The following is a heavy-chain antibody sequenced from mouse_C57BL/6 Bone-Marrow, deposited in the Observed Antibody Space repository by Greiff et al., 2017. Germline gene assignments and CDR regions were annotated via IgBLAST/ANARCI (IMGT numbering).Heavy chain of an antibody. D-gene: IGHD2-5*01. Sequence: EVQLQQSGPVLVKPGASVKMSCKASGYTFTDYYMNWVKQSHGKSLEWIGVINPYNGGTSYNQKFKGKATLTVDKSSSTAYMELNSLTSEDSAVYYCARRGYYSNYGGCAYWGQGTLVTVSA. CDR2: INPYNGGT. V-gene: IGHV1-19*01. CDR1: GYTFTDYY. J-gene: IGHJ3*01. CDR3: ARRGYYSNYGGCAY.